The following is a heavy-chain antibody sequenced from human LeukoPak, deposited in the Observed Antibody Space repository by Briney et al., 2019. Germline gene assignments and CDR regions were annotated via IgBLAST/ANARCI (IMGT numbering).Heavy chain of an antibody. Sequence: SETLSLTCTVSGVSISSYYWSWIRQPAGKGLEWIGRIYTSGSTNYNPSLKSRVTISVDTSKNQFSLKLSSVTAADTAVYYCATRRTVEMATIMVPYYYYYMDVWGKGTTVTVSS. CDR3: ATRRTVEMATIMVPYYYYYMDV. CDR1: GVSISSYY. V-gene: IGHV4-4*07. D-gene: IGHD5-24*01. J-gene: IGHJ6*03. CDR2: IYTSGST.